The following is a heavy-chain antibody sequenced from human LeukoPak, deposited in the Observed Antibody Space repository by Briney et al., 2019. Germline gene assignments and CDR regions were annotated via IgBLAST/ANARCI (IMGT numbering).Heavy chain of an antibody. J-gene: IGHJ5*02. CDR3: AKDLVEMATMGNFGWFDP. D-gene: IGHD5-24*01. V-gene: IGHV3-30*18. Sequence: GGSLRLSCAASGFTFSSYGMHWVRQAPGKGLEWVAVISYDGSNKYYANSVKGRFTISRDNSKNTLYLQMNSLRAEDTAAYYCAKDLVEMATMGNFGWFDPWGQGTLVTVSS. CDR1: GFTFSSYG. CDR2: ISYDGSNK.